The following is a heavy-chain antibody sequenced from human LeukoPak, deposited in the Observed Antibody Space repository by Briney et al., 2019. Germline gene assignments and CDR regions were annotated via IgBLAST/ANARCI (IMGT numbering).Heavy chain of an antibody. CDR2: IRYDGSNK. D-gene: IGHD6-13*01. CDR1: GFTFSSYG. V-gene: IGHV3-30*02. J-gene: IGHJ4*02. CDR3: AKAVAAADTVFDY. Sequence: PGGSLRLSCAASGFTFSSYGMHWVRQAPGKGLEWVAFIRYDGSNKYYADSVKGRFTISRDNSKNTLYLQMNSLRAEDTAVYYCAKAVAAADTVFDYWGQGTLVTVSS.